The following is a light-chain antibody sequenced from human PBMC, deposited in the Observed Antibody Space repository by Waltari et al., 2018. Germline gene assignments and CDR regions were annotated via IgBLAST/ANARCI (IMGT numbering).Light chain of an antibody. Sequence: DIRMTQSPSALSASVGDRVTITCRASQNINNWLAWYQQKPGKAPKLLIYKASSLANEVPSRFSGTGSGTDFTLTISSLQPDDFATFYYQHYNSYPPTFGGGTKVEIK. CDR3: QHYNSYPPT. V-gene: IGKV1-5*03. J-gene: IGKJ4*01. CDR2: KAS. CDR1: QNINNW.